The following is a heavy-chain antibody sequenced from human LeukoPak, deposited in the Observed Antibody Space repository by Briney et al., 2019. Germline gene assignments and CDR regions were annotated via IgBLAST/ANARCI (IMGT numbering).Heavy chain of an antibody. J-gene: IGHJ2*01. V-gene: IGHV3-33*03. D-gene: IGHD3-10*01. CDR3: AKERGGQDWYFDL. Sequence: GGSLRLSCAASGFTFSSFGMHWVRQAPGKGLEWVAVIWDDGSNKHYADSVKGRFTISRDNSKNTLYLQMNSLRAEDTAMYYCAKERGGQDWYFDLWGRGALVTVSS. CDR2: IWDDGSNK. CDR1: GFTFSSFG.